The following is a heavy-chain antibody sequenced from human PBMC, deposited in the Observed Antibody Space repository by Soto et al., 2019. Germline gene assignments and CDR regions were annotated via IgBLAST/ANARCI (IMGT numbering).Heavy chain of an antibody. Sequence: AGGSLRLSCAASGFTFSSYATSWVRQAPGKGLEWVSAISGSGGSTYYADSVKGRFTISRDNSKNTLYLQMNSLRAEDTAVYYCAKACQQWLGRGAFDIWGQGTMVTVSS. V-gene: IGHV3-23*01. D-gene: IGHD6-19*01. CDR1: GFTFSSYA. CDR2: ISGSGGST. J-gene: IGHJ3*02. CDR3: AKACQQWLGRGAFDI.